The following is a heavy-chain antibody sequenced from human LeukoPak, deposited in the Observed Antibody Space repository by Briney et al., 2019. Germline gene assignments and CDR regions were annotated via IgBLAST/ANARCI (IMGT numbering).Heavy chain of an antibody. D-gene: IGHD1-1*01. CDR2: ITSSRSYI. CDR1: GFTVSSYS. Sequence: GGSPRLSCAASGFTVSSYSMNGVRQAPGKGLEWVSSITSSRSYIYYADSVKGRFTISRDNAKSSLYLQMNSLTAEDTAVYYCGRAGYNWNDFYYWGQGTLVTVSS. J-gene: IGHJ4*02. V-gene: IGHV3-21*01. CDR3: GRAGYNWNDFYY.